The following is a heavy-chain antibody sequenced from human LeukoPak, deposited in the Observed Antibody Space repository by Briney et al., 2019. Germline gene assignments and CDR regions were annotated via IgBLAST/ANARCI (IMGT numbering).Heavy chain of an antibody. CDR1: GGSISTGSYY. CDR3: ARRYCSSTSCYTGLHNWFDP. V-gene: IGHV4-39*01. D-gene: IGHD2-2*02. J-gene: IGHJ5*02. Sequence: SETLSLTCTVSGGSISTGSYYWGWIRQPPGKGLEWIGSIYYSGSTYYNPSLKSRVTISVDTSKNQFSLKLSSVTAADTAVYYCARRYCSSTSCYTGLHNWFDPWGQGTLVTVSS. CDR2: IYYSGST.